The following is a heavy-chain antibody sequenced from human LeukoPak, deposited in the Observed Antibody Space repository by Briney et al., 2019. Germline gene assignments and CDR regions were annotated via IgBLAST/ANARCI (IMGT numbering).Heavy chain of an antibody. V-gene: IGHV3-53*05. Sequence: GGSLRLSCAASGFTVRSNYMSWVRQAPGKGLEWVSVIYSGGRTYYADSVKGRFTISRDNSKNTLYLQMNSLRAEDTAVYYCARDVENYYYYYMDVWGKGTTVTVSS. CDR1: GFTVRSNY. CDR3: ARDVENYYYYYMDV. D-gene: IGHD1-1*01. J-gene: IGHJ6*03. CDR2: IYSGGRT.